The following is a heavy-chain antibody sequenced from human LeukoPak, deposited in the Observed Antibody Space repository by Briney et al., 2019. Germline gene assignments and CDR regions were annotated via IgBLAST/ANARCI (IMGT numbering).Heavy chain of an antibody. Sequence: ASVKVSCKASGYTFTSYSIHWVRQAPGQGLEWMGIINPSGGTTKYAQKFQGRVTMTRDTSTSTVYMELSSLRSEDTAVYYCARGHRQWPDASDFCGQGTMVTVSS. CDR1: GYTFTSYS. CDR2: INPSGGTT. D-gene: IGHD6-19*01. CDR3: ARGHRQWPDASDF. V-gene: IGHV1-46*01. J-gene: IGHJ3*01.